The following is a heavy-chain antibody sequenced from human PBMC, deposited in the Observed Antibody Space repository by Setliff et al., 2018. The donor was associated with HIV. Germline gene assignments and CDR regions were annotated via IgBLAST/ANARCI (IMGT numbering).Heavy chain of an antibody. V-gene: IGHV4-39*01. D-gene: IGHD2-2*01. CDR3: ARVDCSSTSCYRDYYYYMDV. CDR2: IYYSGST. J-gene: IGHJ6*03. Sequence: PSETLSLTCTVSGGSISSSSYYWGWIRQPPGKGLEWIGSIYYSGSTYYNPSLKSRVTISVDTPKNQFSLKLSSVTAADTAVYYCARVDCSSTSCYRDYYYYMDVWGKGTTVTVSS. CDR1: GGSISSSSYY.